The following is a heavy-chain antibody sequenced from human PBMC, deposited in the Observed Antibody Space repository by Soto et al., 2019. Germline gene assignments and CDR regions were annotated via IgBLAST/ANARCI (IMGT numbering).Heavy chain of an antibody. Sequence: QVQLQQWGAGLLKPSETLSLTCAVSGESFSDYFWSWIRQPPGKGLERIGEIDQTGRTNYNPSLHSRVSMSVDTSKNQFSLNLSSVTAADTAMYYCARGDGSGRDYGLDVWGQGTTVTVS. CDR3: ARGDGSGRDYGLDV. CDR1: GESFSDYF. V-gene: IGHV4-34*01. CDR2: IDQTGRT. J-gene: IGHJ6*02. D-gene: IGHD3-10*01.